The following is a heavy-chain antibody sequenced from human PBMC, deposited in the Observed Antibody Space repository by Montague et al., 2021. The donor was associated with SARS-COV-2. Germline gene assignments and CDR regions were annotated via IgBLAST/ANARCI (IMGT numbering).Heavy chain of an antibody. CDR1: GGSITSSAYY. V-gene: IGHV4-39*01. CDR3: ASLGSPAYCGGDCYLRDYGMDV. CDR2: IYYSGNT. J-gene: IGHJ6*02. D-gene: IGHD2-21*02. Sequence: SETLSLTCTVSGGSITSSAYYWSWIRQSPGKGLEWIGTIYYSGNTYSNPSLKSRVTISMDTSKSQVSLKINSVTAADTAVYFCASLGSPAYCGGDCYLRDYGMDVWGQGTRVTGSS.